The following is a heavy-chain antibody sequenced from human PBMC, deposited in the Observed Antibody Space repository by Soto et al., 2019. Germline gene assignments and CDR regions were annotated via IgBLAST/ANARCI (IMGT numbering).Heavy chain of an antibody. V-gene: IGHV3-33*01. D-gene: IGHD3-22*01. Sequence: GGSLRLSCAASGFTFSSYGMHWVRQAPGKGLEWVAVIWYDGSNKYYADSVKGRFTISRDNSKNTLYLQMNSLRAEDTAVYYCARDLDPNYYDSSGYYLSHVFWGQGTLVTVSS. CDR3: ARDLDPNYYDSSGYYLSHVF. CDR1: GFTFSSYG. CDR2: IWYDGSNK. J-gene: IGHJ4*02.